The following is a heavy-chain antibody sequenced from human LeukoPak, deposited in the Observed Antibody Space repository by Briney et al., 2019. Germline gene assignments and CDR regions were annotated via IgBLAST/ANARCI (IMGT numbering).Heavy chain of an antibody. D-gene: IGHD6-19*01. V-gene: IGHV4-59*01. CDR1: GGSISSYY. CDR3: ARDRPGIAVAGDAFDI. Sequence: PSETLSLTCTVSGGSISSYYWSWIRQPPGKGLEWIGYIYNRGSNTNYNPSLKGRVTISVDTSKNQLSLKLRSVTAADTAVYYCARDRPGIAVAGDAFDIWGQGTMVTVSS. CDR2: IYNRGSNT. J-gene: IGHJ3*02.